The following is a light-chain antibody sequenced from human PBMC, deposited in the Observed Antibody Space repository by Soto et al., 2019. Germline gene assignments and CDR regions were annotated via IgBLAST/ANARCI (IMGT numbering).Light chain of an antibody. J-gene: IGLJ1*01. CDR2: EGS. V-gene: IGLV2-23*01. Sequence: QSSLTQPASVSGSPGQSITISCTGTISDVGNYNLVSWYQQHPGKAPKLMIYEGSKRPSGVSNRFSGSKSGNTASLTISILQAEDEADYYCCSYAGSSTYVFGTGTKVTVL. CDR3: CSYAGSSTYV. CDR1: ISDVGNYNL.